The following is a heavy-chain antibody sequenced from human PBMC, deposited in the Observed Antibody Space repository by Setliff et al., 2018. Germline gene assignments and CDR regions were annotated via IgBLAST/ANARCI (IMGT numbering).Heavy chain of an antibody. CDR1: GFTFSSYA. D-gene: IGHD2-2*01. V-gene: IGHV3-23*01. Sequence: GGSLRLSCAASGFTFSSYAMSWVRQAPGKGLEWVSAISGSGGSTYYADSVKGRFTISRDNSKNTLYLQMNSLRAEDTAVYYCAKVVGFVVVPAAIDYWGQGTLVTVSS. J-gene: IGHJ4*02. CDR3: AKVVGFVVVPAAIDY. CDR2: ISGSGGST.